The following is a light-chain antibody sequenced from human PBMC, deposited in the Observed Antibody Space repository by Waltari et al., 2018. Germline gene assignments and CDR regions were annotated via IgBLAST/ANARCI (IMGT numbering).Light chain of an antibody. Sequence: QSALTQPASVSASPGQSTTISCTGTSGDVGRSDYVSWYQQHPGKAPQLIIYDVNKRPSGVSHRFSASKSGNTASLTIFGLQAEDEADYYCISYTSTTTYVVVGGGTKLTVL. CDR3: ISYTSTTTYVV. CDR1: SGDVGRSDY. J-gene: IGLJ2*01. V-gene: IGLV2-14*03. CDR2: DVN.